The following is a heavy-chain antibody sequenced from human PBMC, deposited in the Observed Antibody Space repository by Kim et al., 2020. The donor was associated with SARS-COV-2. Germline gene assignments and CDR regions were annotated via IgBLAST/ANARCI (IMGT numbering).Heavy chain of an antibody. D-gene: IGHD6-19*01. Sequence: GGSLRLSCAASGFTFSSYAMSWVRQAPGKGLEWVSGISGSGGTTSYADSVKGHFPISRDNSNNTLYLQMNSLRAEDTAVYYCAKDPWAVAGNLGMDVWGHGTTVTVS. CDR3: AKDPWAVAGNLGMDV. CDR1: GFTFSSYA. J-gene: IGHJ6*02. V-gene: IGHV3-23*01. CDR2: ISGSGGTT.